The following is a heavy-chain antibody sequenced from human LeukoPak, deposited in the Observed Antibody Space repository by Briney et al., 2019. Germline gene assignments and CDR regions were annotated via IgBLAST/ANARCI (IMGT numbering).Heavy chain of an antibody. CDR3: ARVDYDILTGSYYFDY. D-gene: IGHD3-9*01. V-gene: IGHV4-30-2*01. CDR2: IYHSGST. CDR1: GGSISSGGYY. Sequence: SQTLSLTCTVSGGSISSGGYYWSWIRQPPGKGLEWIGYIYHSGSTYYNPSLKSRVTISVDRSKNQFSLKLSSVTAADTAVYYCARVDYDILTGSYYFDYWGQGTLVTVSS. J-gene: IGHJ4*02.